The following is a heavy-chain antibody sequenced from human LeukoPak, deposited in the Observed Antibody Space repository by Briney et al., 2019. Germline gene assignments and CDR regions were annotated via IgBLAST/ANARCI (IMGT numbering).Heavy chain of an antibody. D-gene: IGHD3-22*01. CDR3: ARRAPPIYESSGYYYVYVNWFDP. CDR1: GGSISSGRYY. Sequence: PSQTLSLTCTVSGGSISSGRYYWNWIRQPAGKGLEWIGRIYTSGSTNYNPSLKSRITISVDTSKNQFSLKLSSVTAADTAVYYCARRAPPIYESSGYYYVYVNWFDPWGQGTLVTVSS. V-gene: IGHV4-61*02. CDR2: IYTSGST. J-gene: IGHJ5*02.